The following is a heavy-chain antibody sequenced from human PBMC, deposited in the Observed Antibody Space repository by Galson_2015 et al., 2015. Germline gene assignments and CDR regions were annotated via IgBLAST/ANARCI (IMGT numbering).Heavy chain of an antibody. CDR3: ARALGEQWLPTFDY. Sequence: CAISGDSVSSNSAAWNWIRQSPSRGLEWLGRTYYRSKWYNDYAVSVKSRITINPDTSKNQFSLQLNSVTPEDTAVYYCARALGEQWLPTFDYWGQGTLVTVSS. CDR2: TYYRSKWYN. D-gene: IGHD6-19*01. V-gene: IGHV6-1*01. J-gene: IGHJ4*02. CDR1: GDSVSSNSAA.